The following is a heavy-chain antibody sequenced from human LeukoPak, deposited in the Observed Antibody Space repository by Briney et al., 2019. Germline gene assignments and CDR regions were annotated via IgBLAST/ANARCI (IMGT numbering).Heavy chain of an antibody. J-gene: IGHJ4*02. CDR3: ARVQVVPAAMGYYFDY. CDR1: GGIFSSYA. D-gene: IGHD2-2*01. CDR2: IIPIFGTA. V-gene: IGHV1-69*05. Sequence: SVKVSCKASGGIFSSYAISWVRQAPGQGLEWMGGIIPIFGTANYAQKFQGRVTITTDESTSTAYMELSSLRSEDTAVYYCARVQVVPAAMGYYFDYWGQGTLVTVSS.